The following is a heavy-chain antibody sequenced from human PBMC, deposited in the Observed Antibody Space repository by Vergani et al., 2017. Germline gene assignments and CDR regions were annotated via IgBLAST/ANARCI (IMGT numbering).Heavy chain of an antibody. CDR3: AKVGRAEVAGTFVACVF. J-gene: IGHJ3*01. D-gene: IGHD6-19*01. CDR2: LSASDRRT. CDR1: GFTFGDHG. Sequence: EVQLVESGGGLVQPGRSLRLSCAASGFTFGDHGIHWVRRATGKGLEWVSTLSASDRRTHYADSVKGRFTISRDNSKNTLFLHMNSLRPEDTAVYYCAKVGRAEVAGTFVACVFWGQGTMVTVSS. V-gene: IGHV3-23*04.